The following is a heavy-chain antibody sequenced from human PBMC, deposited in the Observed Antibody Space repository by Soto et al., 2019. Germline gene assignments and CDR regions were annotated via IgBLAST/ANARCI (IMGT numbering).Heavy chain of an antibody. D-gene: IGHD4-17*01. CDR2: IYYSGST. CDR3: ARCRAVTTPDRFDY. V-gene: IGHV4-31*03. CDR1: GGSISSGGYY. Sequence: QVQLQESGPGLVKPSQTLSLTCTVSGGSISSGGYYWSWIRQHPGKGLEWIGYIYYSGSTYYNPSLKRRVTISVDTSKNQFSLKLISVTAADTAVYYWARCRAVTTPDRFDYWGQGTLVTVSS. J-gene: IGHJ4*02.